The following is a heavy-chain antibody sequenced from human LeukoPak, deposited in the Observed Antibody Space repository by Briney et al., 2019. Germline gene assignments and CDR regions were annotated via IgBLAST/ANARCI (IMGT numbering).Heavy chain of an antibody. V-gene: IGHV3-21*01. CDR3: ARGTLTRYCSSTSCSF. D-gene: IGHD2-2*01. CDR2: ISSSSSYI. CDR1: GVTFSSYS. Sequence: PGGSLRLSCAASGVTFSSYSMNWVRQAPGKGLEWVSSISSSSSYIYYADSVKGRFTISRDNAKNSLYLQMNSLKAEDTAVYYCARGTLTRYCSSTSCSFWGQGTLVTVSS. J-gene: IGHJ4*02.